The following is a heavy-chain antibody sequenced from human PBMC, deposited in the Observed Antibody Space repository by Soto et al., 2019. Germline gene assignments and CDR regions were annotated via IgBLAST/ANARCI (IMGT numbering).Heavy chain of an antibody. CDR3: AEEIAATGFHF. V-gene: IGHV1-69*12. J-gene: IGHJ4*02. CDR2: IVPVFGVV. CDR1: GGDFKNYG. Sequence: QVQLVQSGAEVKKPGSSVNVSCKTSGGDFKNYGLSWVRQAPGQGLEWMGGIVPVFGVVKYGQIFQGGLTITADEGTSTPYMELSGLNPEHTAVYYCAEEIAATGFHFWGQGTLVIVSS. D-gene: IGHD3-9*01.